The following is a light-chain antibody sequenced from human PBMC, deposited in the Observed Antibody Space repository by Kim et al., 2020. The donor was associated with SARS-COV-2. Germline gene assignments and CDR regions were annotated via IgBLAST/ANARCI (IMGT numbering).Light chain of an antibody. CDR2: KAS. CDR3: QQYNGYWT. J-gene: IGKJ1*01. V-gene: IGKV1-5*03. CDR1: QRISSW. Sequence: LSASVGDRVTIACRASQRISSWLAWYQQKPGKSPKLLIYKASTLESGVPSRFSGSGSGTDFTLTISSLQPDDFATYYCQQYNGYWTFGQGTKVDIK.